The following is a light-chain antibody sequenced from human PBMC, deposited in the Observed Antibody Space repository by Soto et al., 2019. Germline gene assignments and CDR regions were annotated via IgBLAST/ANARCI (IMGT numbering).Light chain of an antibody. CDR3: AAWDDSLSVV. J-gene: IGLJ2*01. V-gene: IGLV1-47*02. CDR2: SNN. Sequence: QSVLTQPPSASGTPGQRVTISCSRSSSNIGSNYVYWYQQLPGTAPKLLIYSNNQRPSGVPDRFSGSKSGTSASLAISGLRSEDEADYYCAAWDDSLSVVFGGGTKLTVL. CDR1: SSNIGSNY.